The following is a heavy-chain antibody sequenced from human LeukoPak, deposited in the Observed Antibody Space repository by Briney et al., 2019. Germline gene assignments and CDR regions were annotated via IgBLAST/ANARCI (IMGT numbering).Heavy chain of an antibody. CDR1: GGTFSSYA. D-gene: IGHD4-17*01. CDR3: AREGYDYGVERGEYGMDV. CDR2: IIPIFGTA. Sequence: SVKVSCKASGGTFSSYAISWVRQAPGQGLEWMGGIIPIFGTANYAQKFQGRVTITADESTSTAFMELSSLRSEDTAVYYCAREGYDYGVERGEYGMDVWGQGTTVTVSS. J-gene: IGHJ6*02. V-gene: IGHV1-69*13.